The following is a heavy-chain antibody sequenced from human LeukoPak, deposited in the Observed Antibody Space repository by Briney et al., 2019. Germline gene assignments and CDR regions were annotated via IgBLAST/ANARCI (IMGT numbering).Heavy chain of an antibody. CDR1: GFTFTSYA. CDR2: ISGSGGDT. CDR3: AKGCCSSEGFDP. V-gene: IGHV3-23*01. Sequence: PGGSLRLSCAASGFTFTSYAMSWVRQAPGKGLEWVSSISGSGGDTYYADSVKGRITISRDNSKNTLSLQMNSLRAEDTAVYYCAKGCCSSEGFDPWGQGTLVTVSS. D-gene: IGHD2-2*01. J-gene: IGHJ5*02.